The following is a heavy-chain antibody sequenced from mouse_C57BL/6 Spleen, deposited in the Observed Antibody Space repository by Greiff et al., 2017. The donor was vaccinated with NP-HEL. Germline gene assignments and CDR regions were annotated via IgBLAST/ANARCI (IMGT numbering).Heavy chain of an antibody. Sequence: QVQLKQSGAELVKPGASVKLSCKASGYTFTSYWMHWVKQRPGQGLEWIGMIHPNSGSTNYNEKFKSKATLTVDKSSSTAYMQLSSLTSEDSAVYYCAREGDGYFDVWGTGTTVTVSS. CDR1: GYTFTSYW. CDR2: IHPNSGST. J-gene: IGHJ1*03. V-gene: IGHV1-64*01. CDR3: AREGDGYFDV. D-gene: IGHD3-3*01.